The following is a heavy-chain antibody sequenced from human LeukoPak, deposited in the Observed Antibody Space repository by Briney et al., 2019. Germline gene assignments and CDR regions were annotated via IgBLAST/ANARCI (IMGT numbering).Heavy chain of an antibody. D-gene: IGHD3-10*01. V-gene: IGHV3-74*01. Sequence: GGSLRLSCAASGFTFSTSWMHWVRQAPGKGLVWVSLISSDGSTIIYADSVKGRFTISRDNSKNTLYLQMNSLRAEDTAVYYCAKPYDSGTFPPGYWGQGTLVTVSS. CDR1: GFTFSTSW. J-gene: IGHJ4*02. CDR3: AKPYDSGTFPPGY. CDR2: ISSDGSTI.